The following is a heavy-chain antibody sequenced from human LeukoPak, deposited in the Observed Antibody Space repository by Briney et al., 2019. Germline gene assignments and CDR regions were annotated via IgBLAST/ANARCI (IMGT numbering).Heavy chain of an antibody. V-gene: IGHV1-8*01. CDR2: MNPNSGNT. J-gene: IGHJ6*02. D-gene: IGHD2-2*01. Sequence: ASVKVSCKASGYTFTSYDTNWVRQATGQGLEWMGWMNPNSGNTGYAQKFQGRVTMTRNTSISTAYMELSSLRSEDTAVYYCARSSVVVPAYYYYGMDVWGQGTTVTVSS. CDR1: GYTFTSYD. CDR3: ARSSVVVPAYYYYGMDV.